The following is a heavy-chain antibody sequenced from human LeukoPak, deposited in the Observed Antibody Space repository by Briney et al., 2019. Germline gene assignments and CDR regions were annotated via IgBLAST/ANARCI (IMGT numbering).Heavy chain of an antibody. CDR1: GFTFISYW. V-gene: IGHV3-74*01. J-gene: IGHJ4*02. Sequence: PGGSLRLSCAASGFTFISYWMHWVRQAPGKGLVWVSRINGYGSSTDFADSVKGRFTISRDNAKNTLYLQMNSLRAEDTAVDYCARAPPGNTAFDYGGQGTLVTVPS. CDR2: INGYGSST. D-gene: IGHD5-18*01. CDR3: ARAPPGNTAFDY.